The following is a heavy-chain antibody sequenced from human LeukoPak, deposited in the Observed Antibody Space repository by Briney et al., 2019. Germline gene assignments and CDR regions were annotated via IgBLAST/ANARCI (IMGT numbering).Heavy chain of an antibody. J-gene: IGHJ4*02. Sequence: PGGSLRLSCAASGFTFSSYSMNWVRQAPGKGLEWVSYISSSSSTIYYADSVKGRFTISRDNAKNSLYLQMNSLRAEDTAVYYCARVAPERNYDYVWGSYRYTGLLFDYWGQGTLVTVSS. CDR2: ISSSSSTI. D-gene: IGHD3-16*02. CDR1: GFTFSSYS. CDR3: ARVAPERNYDYVWGSYRYTGLLFDY. V-gene: IGHV3-48*01.